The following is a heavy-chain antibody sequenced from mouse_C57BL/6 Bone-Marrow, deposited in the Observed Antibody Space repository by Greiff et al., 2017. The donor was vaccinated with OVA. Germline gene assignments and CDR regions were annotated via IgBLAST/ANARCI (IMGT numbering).Heavy chain of an antibody. CDR2: IRSKSNNYAT. CDR3: VRAYYGLFDY. CDR1: GFSFNTYA. V-gene: IGHV10-1*01. J-gene: IGHJ2*01. D-gene: IGHD1-2*01. Sequence: EVHLVESGGGLVQPKGSLKLSCAASGFSFNTYAMNWVRQAPGKGLEWVARIRSKSNNYATYYADSVKDRFTISRDDSESMLYLQMNNLKTEDTAMYYCVRAYYGLFDYWGQGTTLTVSS.